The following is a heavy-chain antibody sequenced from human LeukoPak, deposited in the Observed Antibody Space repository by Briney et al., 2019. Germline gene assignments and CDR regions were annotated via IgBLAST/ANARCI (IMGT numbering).Heavy chain of an antibody. CDR3: AREGRRYYDSSGYYSEAFDI. V-gene: IGHV3-53*01. J-gene: IGHJ3*02. Sequence: PGGSLRLSCAASEFTVSSNYMSWVRQAPGKGLEWVSVIYSGGSTYYADSVKGRFTISRDNSKNTLYLQMNSLRAEDTAVYYCAREGRRYYDSSGYYSEAFDIWGQGTMVTVSS. CDR1: EFTVSSNY. CDR2: IYSGGST. D-gene: IGHD3-22*01.